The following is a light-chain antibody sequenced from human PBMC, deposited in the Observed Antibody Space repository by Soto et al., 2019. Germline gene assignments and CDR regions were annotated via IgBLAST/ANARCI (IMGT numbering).Light chain of an antibody. CDR2: ETS. Sequence: EIGLTQSPATLSLSPGEGATLSCGASQTVGSTCLDWFQQKPGLAPRLLMYETSSRATGIPDRFSGSGSGTDSTLSISRLEPEDFAVCYRQHFGSSAWTFRQGTEVQIK. J-gene: IGKJ1*01. CDR3: QHFGSSAWT. V-gene: IGKV3D-20*01. CDR1: QTVGSTC.